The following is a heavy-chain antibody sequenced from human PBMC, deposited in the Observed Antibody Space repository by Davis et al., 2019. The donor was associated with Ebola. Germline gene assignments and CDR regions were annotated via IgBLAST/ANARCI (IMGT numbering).Heavy chain of an antibody. Sequence: SETLSLTCAVYGGSFSGYYWSWIRQPPGKGLEWIGEINHSGSTNYNPSLKSRDTISVDTSKNQFSLKLSSVTAADTAVYYCARGIGGLGAWFDPWGQGTLVTVSS. CDR3: ARGIGGLGAWFDP. D-gene: IGHD4/OR15-4a*01. CDR2: INHSGST. V-gene: IGHV4-34*01. J-gene: IGHJ5*02. CDR1: GGSFSGYY.